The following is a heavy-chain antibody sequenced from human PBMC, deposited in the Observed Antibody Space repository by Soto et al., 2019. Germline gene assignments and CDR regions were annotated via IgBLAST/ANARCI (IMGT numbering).Heavy chain of an antibody. CDR1: GFTFSRYP. J-gene: IGHJ4*02. V-gene: IGHV3-23*01. CDR3: AKGSEGSS. D-gene: IGHD6-13*01. CDR2: ISSAGDNT. Sequence: EVQLLESGGGLVQPGGSLRLSCAASGFTFSRYPMSWVRQAPGKGLEWVSAISSAGDNTYYADSVKGRFTISRDNSQNTLYLQVRSLRAEDTAIYYCAKGSEGSSWGQGTLVTVSS.